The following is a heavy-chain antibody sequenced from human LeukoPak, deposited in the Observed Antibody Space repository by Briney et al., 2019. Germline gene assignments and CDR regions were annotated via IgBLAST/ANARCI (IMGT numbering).Heavy chain of an antibody. CDR2: ISYDGSNK. J-gene: IGHJ6*02. CDR1: GFTFSSYG. V-gene: IGHV3-30*19. CDR3: ARDWNYYDSSGYYSHPGHTEGMDV. Sequence: PGGSLRLSCAASGFTFSSYGMHWVRQAPGKGLEWVAVISYDGSNKYYADSVKGRFTISRDNSKNTLYLQMNSLRAEDTAVYYCARDWNYYDSSGYYSHPGHTEGMDVWGQGTTVTVSS. D-gene: IGHD3-22*01.